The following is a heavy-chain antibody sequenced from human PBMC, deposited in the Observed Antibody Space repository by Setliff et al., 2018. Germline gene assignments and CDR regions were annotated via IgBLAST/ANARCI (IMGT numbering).Heavy chain of an antibody. CDR2: ISTDGSSI. D-gene: IGHD3-16*01. V-gene: IGHV3-74*03. Sequence: PGGSLRLSCVTSGFTFSTYWMNWVRQAPGQGLVWVARISTDGSSITYADSVKGRFTISRDNAKTSLFLQMDSLSVEDTALYYCTRQGEWAFDIWGQGTMVTVSS. J-gene: IGHJ3*02. CDR3: TRQGEWAFDI. CDR1: GFTFSTYW.